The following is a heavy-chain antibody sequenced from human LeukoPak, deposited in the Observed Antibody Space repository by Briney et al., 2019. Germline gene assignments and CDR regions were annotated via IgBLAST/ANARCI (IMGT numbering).Heavy chain of an antibody. CDR1: GFTFSDYY. CDR3: ARGTYCSSTSCYFAVY. D-gene: IGHD2-2*01. V-gene: IGHV3-11*04. J-gene: IGHJ4*02. CDR2: ISSSGNTI. Sequence: KPGGSLRLSCAGSGFTFSDYYMSWIRQAPGKGLEWVSYISSSGNTIYYADSVKGRFTISRDNAKNSLYLQMNSLRAEDTAVYYCARGTYCSSTSCYFAVYWGQGTLVTVSS.